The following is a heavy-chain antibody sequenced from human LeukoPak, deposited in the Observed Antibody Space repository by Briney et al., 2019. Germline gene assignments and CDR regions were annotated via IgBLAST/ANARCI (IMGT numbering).Heavy chain of an antibody. V-gene: IGHV3-23*01. Sequence: GGSLRLYCAASGFTFSTYAMTWVRQAPGKGLEGFSLISRGGDVTYYADSVKGRFTISRDSSKNTLYLQMHSLRAEDTAVYYCAARPGEVAVPYDYWGQGTLVTVSS. J-gene: IGHJ4*02. CDR3: AARPGEVAVPYDY. D-gene: IGHD2-15*01. CDR2: ISRGGDVT. CDR1: GFTFSTYA.